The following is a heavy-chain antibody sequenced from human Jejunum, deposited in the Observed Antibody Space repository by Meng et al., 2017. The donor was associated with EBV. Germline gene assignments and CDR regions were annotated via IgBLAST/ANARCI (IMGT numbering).Heavy chain of an antibody. CDR2: INVGGDT. D-gene: IGHD1-26*01. CDR1: GGSISTYNTR. J-gene: IGHJ5*02. Sequence: LVREPGPEVVKPSETLILMCSVSGGSISTYNTRWGWIRQFPGNRLEFIGTINVGGDTYYTPSLQSRVTISGDTSKTQFSLNLRSVTAADTAVYYCAKSKMGATKWFDPWGQGTLVTVSS. V-gene: IGHV4-39*01. CDR3: AKSKMGATKWFDP.